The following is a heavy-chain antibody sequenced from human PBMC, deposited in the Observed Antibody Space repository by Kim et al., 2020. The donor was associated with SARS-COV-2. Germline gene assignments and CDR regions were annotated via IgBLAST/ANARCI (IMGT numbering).Heavy chain of an antibody. V-gene: IGHV3-23*01. D-gene: IGHD4-17*01. J-gene: IGHJ4*02. Sequence: YADSVEGRFTITRDNSNNTLYLQMNSLRAEDTALYYCAKGPSTVVTPADYWGQGTLVTVSS. CDR3: AKGPSTVVTPADY.